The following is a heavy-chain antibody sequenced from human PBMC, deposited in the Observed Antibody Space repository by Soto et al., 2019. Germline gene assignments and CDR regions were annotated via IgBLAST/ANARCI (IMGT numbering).Heavy chain of an antibody. J-gene: IGHJ5*02. CDR3: AHTDSPPLVSDP. D-gene: IGHD3-9*01. V-gene: IGHV2-5*01. CDR1: GFSLDTTSVA. Sequence: QITLKESGPALLKPTQTLTLTCTFCGFSLDTTSVAVGWIRQPPGKALEWLALIYWKNRDAYSSTLKTRLAVTKDTSKNQVVLTMTNMDPLDTATYYCAHTDSPPLVSDPWGQGILVTVSS. CDR2: IYWKNRD.